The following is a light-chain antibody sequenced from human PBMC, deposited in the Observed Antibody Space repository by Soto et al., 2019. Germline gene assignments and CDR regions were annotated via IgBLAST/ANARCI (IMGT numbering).Light chain of an antibody. CDR3: ATWDDSLSGWV. CDR2: SYN. V-gene: IGLV1-47*02. CDR1: SSNIGSNF. Sequence: QSVLTQPPSASGTPGQRVTISCSGTSSNIGSNFVYWYQHLPGTTPKLLVFSYNQRPSGVPDRFSGSKSGSSASPAISGLRSEDEADYYCATWDDSLSGWVFGGGTKLTVL. J-gene: IGLJ3*02.